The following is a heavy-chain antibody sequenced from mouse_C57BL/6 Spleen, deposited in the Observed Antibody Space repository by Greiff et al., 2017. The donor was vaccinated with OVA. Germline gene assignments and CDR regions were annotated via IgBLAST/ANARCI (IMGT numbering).Heavy chain of an antibody. CDR2: IRTKANNNAS. J-gene: IGHJ2*01. V-gene: IGHV6-6*01. D-gene: IGHD2-14*01. CDR3: TGYDGPFDY. Sequence: EVQGVESGGGLVQPGGSMKLSCAASGFTFSDDWMDWVRQSPGKGLEWVAEIRTKANNNASYDDVSGKGRFTISRDDSKSSVDLQMNSLRAEDTGIYYCTGYDGPFDYWGQGTTLTVSS. CDR1: GFTFSDDW.